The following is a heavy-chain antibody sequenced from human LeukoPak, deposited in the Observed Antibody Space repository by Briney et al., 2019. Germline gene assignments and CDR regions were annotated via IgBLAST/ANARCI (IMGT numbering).Heavy chain of an antibody. Sequence: PGESLKISCKGSGYTFTNYWIGWVRQMPGKGLEWMGIIYPADSDTKYRPSFQGQVTFSADRSISTAYLQWNSLKASDTAMYFCARRAVTGPLMEYWGQGTLVTVSS. CDR3: ARRAVTGPLMEY. V-gene: IGHV5-51*03. CDR2: IYPADSDT. J-gene: IGHJ4*02. CDR1: GYTFTNYW. D-gene: IGHD2-21*02.